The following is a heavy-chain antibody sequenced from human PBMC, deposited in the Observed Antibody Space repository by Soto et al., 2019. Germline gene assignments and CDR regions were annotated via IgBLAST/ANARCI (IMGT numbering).Heavy chain of an antibody. Sequence: ASVKVSCKASGYTFTSYYMHWVRQAPGQGLEWMGIINPSGGSTSYAQKFQGRVTISRDNAKNSLYLRMNSLRAEDTAVYYCARVSGYDFWSGPSFYYYYYGMDVWGQGTTVTVSS. V-gene: IGHV1-46*01. CDR1: GYTFTSYY. CDR2: INPSGGST. CDR3: ARVSGYDFWSGPSFYYYYYGMDV. J-gene: IGHJ6*02. D-gene: IGHD3-3*01.